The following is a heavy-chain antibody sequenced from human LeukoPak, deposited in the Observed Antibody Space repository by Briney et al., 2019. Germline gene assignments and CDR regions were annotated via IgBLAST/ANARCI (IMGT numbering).Heavy chain of an antibody. V-gene: IGHV1-18*01. CDR2: ISAYNGNT. D-gene: IGHD3-3*01. J-gene: IGHJ5*02. Sequence: ASVKVSCKASGYTFTSYGISGVRQAAGQGGEWRGWISAYNGNTNSAQKLQGRVTMTTDTSTSTAYMELRSLRSDDTAVYYCARDRYYDFWSGYKILFAPWGQGPPVTVSP. CDR3: ARDRYYDFWSGYKILFAP. CDR1: GYTFTSYG.